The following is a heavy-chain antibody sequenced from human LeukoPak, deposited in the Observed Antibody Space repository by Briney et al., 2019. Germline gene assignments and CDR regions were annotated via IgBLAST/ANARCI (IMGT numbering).Heavy chain of an antibody. CDR2: ISGSGGST. CDR1: GFTFSSYA. D-gene: IGHD1-26*01. CDR3: AEDSNPMSGSYYKEGLNWFDP. J-gene: IGHJ5*02. V-gene: IGHV3-23*01. Sequence: GGSLRLSCAASGFTFSSYAMSWVRQAPGKGLEWVSAISGSGGSTYYADSVKGRFTISRDNSKNTLYLQMNSLRAEDTAVYYCAEDSNPMSGSYYKEGLNWFDPWGQGTLVTVSS.